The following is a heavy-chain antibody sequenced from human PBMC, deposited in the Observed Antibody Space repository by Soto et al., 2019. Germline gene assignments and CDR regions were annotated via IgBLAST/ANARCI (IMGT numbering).Heavy chain of an antibody. CDR1: GGSFSGYY. CDR3: ARGSYGSGSYFEYGMDV. J-gene: IGHJ6*02. CDR2: INHSGST. V-gene: IGHV4-34*01. D-gene: IGHD3-10*01. Sequence: PSETLSLTCAVCGGSFSGYYWSWIRQPPGKGLEWIGEINHSGSTNYNPSLKSRVTISVDTSKNQFSLKLSSVTAADTAVYYCARGSYGSGSYFEYGMDVWGQGTTVTVSS.